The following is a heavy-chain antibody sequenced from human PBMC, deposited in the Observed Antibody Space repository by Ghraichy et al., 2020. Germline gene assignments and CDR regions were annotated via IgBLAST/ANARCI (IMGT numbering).Heavy chain of an antibody. D-gene: IGHD3-22*01. Sequence: GGSLRLSCAASGFTFSSYNMNWVRQTPGKVLEWITYISSSSSYIYYADSVKGRFTISRDNAKNLLYQQMNSLRAEDTAVYYCARDSFGYYDSSGYYFDYWGQGTLVTVSS. CDR2: ISSSSSYI. J-gene: IGHJ4*02. V-gene: IGHV3-21*01. CDR1: GFTFSSYN. CDR3: ARDSFGYYDSSGYYFDY.